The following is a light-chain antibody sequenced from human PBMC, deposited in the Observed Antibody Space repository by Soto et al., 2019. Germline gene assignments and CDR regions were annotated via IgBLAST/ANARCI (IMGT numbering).Light chain of an antibody. J-gene: IGLJ3*02. V-gene: IGLV1-44*01. CDR3: SSWDDTLRAPV. CDR1: SSNIGSNT. CDR2: SHN. Sequence: QSVLTQPPSASGAPGQRVTISCSGSSSNIGSNTVNWYQQLPNSAPRLLVYSHNQRPSGVPDRFSGSQSGTSASLAISGLQSEDEADYYCSSWDDTLRAPVFGGGTKVTVL.